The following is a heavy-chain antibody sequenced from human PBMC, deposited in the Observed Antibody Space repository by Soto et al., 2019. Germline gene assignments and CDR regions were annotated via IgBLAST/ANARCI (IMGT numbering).Heavy chain of an antibody. CDR2: ISYDGSNK. CDR3: AKEGLRWTPDY. Sequence: QVQLVESGGGVVQPGRSLRLSCAASGFTFSSYGMHWVRQDPGKGLEWVAVISYDGSNKYYADSVKGRFTISRDNSKNTLYLQMNSLRAEDTAVYYCAKEGLRWTPDYWGQGTLVTVSS. V-gene: IGHV3-30*18. CDR1: GFTFSSYG. J-gene: IGHJ4*02. D-gene: IGHD4-17*01.